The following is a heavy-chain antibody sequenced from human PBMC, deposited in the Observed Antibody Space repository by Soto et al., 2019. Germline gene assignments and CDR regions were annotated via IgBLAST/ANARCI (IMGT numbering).Heavy chain of an antibody. CDR2: IKEDGSEK. V-gene: IGHV3-7*01. Sequence: GGSLRLSCAASGFTFNTYWMSWVRQAPGKGLEWVANIKEDGSEKYYVDSVKGRFTISRDNAKNLLYLQMNSLGAGDTAMYYWSRFSGRGRRDFWGQGTPVTVSS. J-gene: IGHJ4*01. CDR3: SRFSGRGRRDF. D-gene: IGHD3-10*01. CDR1: GFTFNTYW.